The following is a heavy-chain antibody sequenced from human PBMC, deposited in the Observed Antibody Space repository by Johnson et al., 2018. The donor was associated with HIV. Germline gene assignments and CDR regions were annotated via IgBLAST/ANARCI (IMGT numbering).Heavy chain of an antibody. CDR3: AKGGYNWKFDGFDI. CDR1: EFTFSSYG. V-gene: IGHV3-30*18. J-gene: IGHJ3*02. Sequence: QEQLVESGGGVVQPGRSLRLSCAASEFTFSSYGMHWVRQAPGKGLEWLAVTSYDGSNKYYADSVKGRFTISRDNSKNTLYLQMNSLRAEDTAVYYCAKGGYNWKFDGFDIWGQGTMVTVSS. CDR2: TSYDGSNK. D-gene: IGHD1-20*01.